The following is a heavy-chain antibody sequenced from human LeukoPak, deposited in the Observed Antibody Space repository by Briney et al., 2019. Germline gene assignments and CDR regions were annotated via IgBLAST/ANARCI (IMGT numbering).Heavy chain of an antibody. CDR3: ARDTGGGYSCYDC. J-gene: IGHJ4*02. D-gene: IGHD5-18*01. CDR2: KKQDGSEK. CDR1: GFTFSSYW. Sequence: GGSLRLPCAASGFTFSSYWMTWIRQAPGKGLEWVANKKQDGSEKYYVDSVKGRFTISRDNAKNSLYLQMSSLRAEDTAVYYCARDTGGGYSCYDCWGQGTLVTVSS. V-gene: IGHV3-7*01.